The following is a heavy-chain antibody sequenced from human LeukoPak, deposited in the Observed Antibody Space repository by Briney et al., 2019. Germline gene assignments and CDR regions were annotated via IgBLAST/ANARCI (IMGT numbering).Heavy chain of an antibody. D-gene: IGHD6-13*01. CDR2: INPNSGGI. J-gene: IGHJ4*02. CDR3: ARGDSSSWGGHFDY. CDR1: GYTFTGYY. V-gene: IGHV1-2*07. Sequence: ASVKVSCKASGYTFTGYYMHWVRQAPGQGLEWMGWINPNSGGINNYAHKFQGRVTMTRDTSISTAYMELSRLRSDDTAVYYCARGDSSSWGGHFDYWGQGTLVTVSS.